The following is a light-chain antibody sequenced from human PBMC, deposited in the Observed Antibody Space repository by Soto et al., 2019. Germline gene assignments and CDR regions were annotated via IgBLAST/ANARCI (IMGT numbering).Light chain of an antibody. Sequence: EIVLTQSPAALSVSPGEGATLSCRASQSISNSLAWYQQKPGQAPRLLIYSASTRATGIPARFSGRGSGTDFTLTISSLQSEDFAVYYCQHYNNWPFTFGPGTKVDL. CDR1: QSISNS. J-gene: IGKJ3*01. CDR2: SAS. V-gene: IGKV3-15*01. CDR3: QHYNNWPFT.